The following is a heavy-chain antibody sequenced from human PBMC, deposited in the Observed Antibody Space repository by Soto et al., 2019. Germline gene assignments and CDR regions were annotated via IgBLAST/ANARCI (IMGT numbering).Heavy chain of an antibody. CDR2: IYYSGST. D-gene: IGHD3-10*01. J-gene: IGHJ6*01. Sequence: SETLSLTCTVSGGSISSYYWIWIRQPPGKGLEWIGYIYYSGSTYYNPSLKSRVTISVDTSKNQFSLKLSSVTAADTAVYYCARDYGSGSGDYYYYYGMEVWGQGTTVTVSS. CDR3: ARDYGSGSGDYYYYYGMEV. CDR1: GGSISSYY. V-gene: IGHV4-59*12.